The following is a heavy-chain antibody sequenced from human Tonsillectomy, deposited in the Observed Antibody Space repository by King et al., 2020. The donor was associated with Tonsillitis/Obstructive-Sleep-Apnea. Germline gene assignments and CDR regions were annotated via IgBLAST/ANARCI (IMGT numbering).Heavy chain of an antibody. D-gene: IGHD2-2*01. CDR1: GFTFSSYA. J-gene: IGHJ6*03. V-gene: IGHV3-30*04. CDR2: ISYDGSNK. Sequence: VQLVESGGGVVQPGRSLRLSCAASGFTFSSYAMHWVRQAPGKGLEWVAVISYDGSNKYYADSVKGRFTISRDNSKNTLYLQMNSLRAEDTAVYCCARGGYCSSTSCPEGYYYYYMDVWGKGTTVTVSS. CDR3: ARGGYCSSTSCPEGYYYYYMDV.